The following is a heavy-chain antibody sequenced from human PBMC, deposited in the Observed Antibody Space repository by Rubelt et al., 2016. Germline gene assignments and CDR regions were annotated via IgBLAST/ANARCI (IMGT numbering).Heavy chain of an antibody. D-gene: IGHD6-19*01. CDR3: ARVSGWYRAPGQDFDY. CDR1: FTFSSYA. Sequence: FTFSSYAMHWVRQAPGKGLEYVSAISSNGGSTYYADSVKGRFTISRDNSKNTLYLQMSSLRAEDTAVYYCARVSGWYRAPGQDFDYWGQGTLVTVSS. V-gene: IGHV3-64D*06. J-gene: IGHJ4*02. CDR2: ISSNGGST.